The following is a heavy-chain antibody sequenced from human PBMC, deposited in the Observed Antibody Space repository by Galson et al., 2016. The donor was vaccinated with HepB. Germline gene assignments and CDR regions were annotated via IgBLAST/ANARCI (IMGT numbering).Heavy chain of an antibody. J-gene: IGHJ5*02. Sequence: SLRLSCAGSGFIFSRSGLNWVRQAPGKGLEWVSGISGSGHKTYYADSVKGRFTISRDNSKKTVYLQMNSLGAEDAALYYCAKDQLIVIVPAAGNWFDPWGQGTLVTVSP. D-gene: IGHD2-2*01. CDR2: ISGSGHKT. CDR1: GFIFSRSG. CDR3: AKDQLIVIVPAAGNWFDP. V-gene: IGHV3-23*01.